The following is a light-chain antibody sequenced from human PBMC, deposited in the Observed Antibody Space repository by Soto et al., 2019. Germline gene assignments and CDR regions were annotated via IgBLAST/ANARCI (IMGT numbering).Light chain of an antibody. CDR3: QQYNNWPRT. J-gene: IGKJ1*01. CDR1: QSISPN. V-gene: IGKV3-15*01. Sequence: EIVMTQSPATLSVSPGERATLSCRASQSISPNLAWYNQNPGQGPRLLIYDASTRATGIPSGFGGSGSGTEFILTFGGLRSEDSAVYFGQQYNNWPRTFGQGTRWIS. CDR2: DAS.